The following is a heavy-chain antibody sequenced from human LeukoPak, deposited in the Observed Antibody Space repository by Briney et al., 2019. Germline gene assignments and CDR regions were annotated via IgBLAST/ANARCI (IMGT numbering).Heavy chain of an antibody. Sequence: ASVKVSCKASGYTFTGYYIHWLRQAPGQGLEWVGWINPNSGVTNFAQKFQGRVTITRDTSISTVHMELSRLRSDDTAVYYCARGTYYYDSSGYSLVDYWGQGTLVTVSS. CDR2: INPNSGVT. CDR1: GYTFTGYY. CDR3: ARGTYYYDSSGYSLVDY. V-gene: IGHV1-2*02. J-gene: IGHJ4*02. D-gene: IGHD3-22*01.